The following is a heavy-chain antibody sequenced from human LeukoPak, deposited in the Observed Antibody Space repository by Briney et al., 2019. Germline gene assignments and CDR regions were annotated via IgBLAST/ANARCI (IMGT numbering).Heavy chain of an antibody. J-gene: IGHJ4*02. V-gene: IGHV4-59*01. Sequence: SETLSLTCTVSGGSISSYYWSWIRQPPGKGLEWIGYIYYSGSTNYNPSLKSRVTISVDTSKNQFSLKLSSVTAADTAVYYCSGGYYGSGSHDYWGQGTLVTVSS. D-gene: IGHD3-10*01. CDR3: SGGYYGSGSHDY. CDR1: GGSISSYY. CDR2: IYYSGST.